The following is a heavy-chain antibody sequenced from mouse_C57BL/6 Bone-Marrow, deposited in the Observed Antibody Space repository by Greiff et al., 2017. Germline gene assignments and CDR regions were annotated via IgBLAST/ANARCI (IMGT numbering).Heavy chain of an antibody. Sequence: VQLQQSGAELVRPGSSVKMSCKTSGYTFTSYGINWLKQRPGQGLEWIGYIYIGNGYTDYNEKFKGKATLTSDTSSSTAYMQLSSLTSEDSAIYFCARAPQFYYGSSAFAYWGQGTLVTVSA. J-gene: IGHJ3*01. CDR2: IYIGNGYT. CDR1: GYTFTSYG. D-gene: IGHD1-1*01. V-gene: IGHV1-58*01. CDR3: ARAPQFYYGSSAFAY.